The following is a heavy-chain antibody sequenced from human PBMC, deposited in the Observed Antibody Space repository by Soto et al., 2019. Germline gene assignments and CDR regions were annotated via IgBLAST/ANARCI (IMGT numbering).Heavy chain of an antibody. CDR2: IYYSGST. CDR3: AKGGSGSYSNAFDI. D-gene: IGHD3-10*01. V-gene: IGHV4-39*01. CDR1: GCSISSSSYY. Sequence: SETLSLTCTVSGCSISSSSYYWGWISQPPGKGLEWIGSIYYSGSTYYNPSLKSRVTISVDTSKNQFSLKLSSVTAADTAVYYCAKGGSGSYSNAFDIWGQGTMVT. J-gene: IGHJ3*02.